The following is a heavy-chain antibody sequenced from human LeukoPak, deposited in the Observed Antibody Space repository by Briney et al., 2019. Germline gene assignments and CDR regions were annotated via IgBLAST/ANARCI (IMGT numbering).Heavy chain of an antibody. V-gene: IGHV1-8*01. CDR2: MNPNSGNT. Sequence: GASVKVSCKASGYTFTSYDINWVRQATGQGLEWMGWMNPNSGNTGYAQKFQGRVTMTRNTSMSTAYMGLSSLRSEDTAVYYCARVIVVVVAAHPFDGMDVWGQGTTVTVSS. D-gene: IGHD2-15*01. CDR3: ARVIVVVVAAHPFDGMDV. CDR1: GYTFTSYD. J-gene: IGHJ6*02.